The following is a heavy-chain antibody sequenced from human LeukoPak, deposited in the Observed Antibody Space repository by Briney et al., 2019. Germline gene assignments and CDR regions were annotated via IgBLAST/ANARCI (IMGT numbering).Heavy chain of an antibody. CDR2: IYSGGST. J-gene: IGHJ3*02. Sequence: GGSLRLSCAASGFTVSSNYMSWVRQAPGKGLEWVSIIYSGGSTFYADSVKGRFTISGDNSKNTLYLQMNSLRAEDTAVYYCARGGSYLSAFDIWGQGTMVTVSS. CDR1: GFTVSSNY. V-gene: IGHV3-53*01. CDR3: ARGGSYLSAFDI. D-gene: IGHD1-26*01.